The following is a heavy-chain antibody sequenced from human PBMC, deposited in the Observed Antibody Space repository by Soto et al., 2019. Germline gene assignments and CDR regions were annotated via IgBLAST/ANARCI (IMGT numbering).Heavy chain of an antibody. J-gene: IGHJ4*02. CDR3: ARGGTQYQLLLVSY. CDR2: IKQDGSEK. CDR1: GFTFSSYW. D-gene: IGHD2-2*01. Sequence: PGGSLRLSCAASGFTFSSYWMSWVRQAPGKGLEWVANIKQDGSEKYYVDSVKGRFTISRDNAKNSLYLQMNSLRAEDTAVYYCARGGTQYQLLLVSYWGQGTLVTVSS. V-gene: IGHV3-7*01.